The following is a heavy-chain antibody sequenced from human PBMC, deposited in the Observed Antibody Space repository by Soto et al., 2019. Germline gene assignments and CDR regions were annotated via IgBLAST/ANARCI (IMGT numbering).Heavy chain of an antibody. Sequence: PXGSLKLSWLDSGCSFRDHRMNWVRQPPGKGLQWISYISSSSENIYYADSVKGRFTVSRDNAKNTLFLQMNSLRDDDSAIYYCESLPKGSVVTGWGQGSLVTVSS. CDR1: GCSFRDHR. CDR3: ESLPKGSVVTG. D-gene: IGHD2-21*02. V-gene: IGHV3-48*02. CDR2: ISSSSENI. J-gene: IGHJ4*01.